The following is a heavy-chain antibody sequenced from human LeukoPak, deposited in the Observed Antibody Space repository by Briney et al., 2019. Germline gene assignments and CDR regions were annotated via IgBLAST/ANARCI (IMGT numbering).Heavy chain of an antibody. CDR2: INPRGGST. CDR1: GYTFTSYY. J-gene: IGHJ4*02. D-gene: IGHD6-19*01. CDR3: ARVTSSGCFDY. V-gene: IGHV1-46*01. Sequence: VASVKVSCKASGYTFTSYYIHWVRQTPGQGLEWMGIINPRGGSTSYAQKFQGRVTMTRDTSTSTVYMELSRLRSEHTAVYYCARVTSSGCFDYWGQGTLVTVSS.